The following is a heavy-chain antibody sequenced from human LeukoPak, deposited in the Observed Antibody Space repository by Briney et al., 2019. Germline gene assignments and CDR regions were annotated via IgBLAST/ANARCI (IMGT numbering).Heavy chain of an antibody. Sequence: SETLSLTCTVSGVSFSSYFWSWVRQPAGGGLEWIWRIYTSGSANYNPSLKSRVTISVDESKNQFSLNVNSVTAADTAVYYCARGNVGNRNYYYYMDVWGKGTTVIVSS. CDR2: IYTSGSA. J-gene: IGHJ6*03. CDR1: GVSFSSYF. CDR3: ARGNVGNRNYYYYMDV. V-gene: IGHV4-4*07.